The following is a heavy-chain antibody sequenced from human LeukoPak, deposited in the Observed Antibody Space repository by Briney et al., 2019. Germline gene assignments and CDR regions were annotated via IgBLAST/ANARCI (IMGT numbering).Heavy chain of an antibody. Sequence: SQTLSLTCTVSGGSISSGDYYWSWIRQPPGKGLEWIGYIYYSGSTYYNPSLKSRVTISVDTSKNQFSLKLSSVTAADTAVYYCARDRLGYYYYYMDVWGKGTTVTVSS. CDR2: IYYSGST. D-gene: IGHD1-14*01. CDR1: GGSISSGDYY. CDR3: ARDRLGYYYYYMDV. J-gene: IGHJ6*03. V-gene: IGHV4-30-4*08.